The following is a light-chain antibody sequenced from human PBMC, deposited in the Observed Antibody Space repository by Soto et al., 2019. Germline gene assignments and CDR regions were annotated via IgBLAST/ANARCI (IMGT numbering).Light chain of an antibody. CDR1: SSDIGAYNY. V-gene: IGLV2-14*01. Sequence: QSALTQPASVSGSPGQSITISCTGTSSDIGAYNYVSWYQQHPGKAPKLLIYEVTNRPSGVSDRFSGSKSGNTASLTISGRQAEDEANYYFSSYAGSNNLVFGGGTKLTVL. CDR3: SSYAGSNNLV. CDR2: EVT. J-gene: IGLJ2*01.